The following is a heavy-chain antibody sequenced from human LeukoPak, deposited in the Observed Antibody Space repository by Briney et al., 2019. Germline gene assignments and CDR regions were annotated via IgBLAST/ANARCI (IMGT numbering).Heavy chain of an antibody. CDR2: MSYDGSNK. CDR3: AKSTLDY. J-gene: IGHJ4*02. Sequence: GGSLRLSCAASGFTFSSYGMHWVRQAPGKGLEWVAVMSYDGSNKYYADSVKGRFTISRDNSKNTLYLQMNSLRAEDTAVYYCAKSTLDYWGQGTLVTVSS. V-gene: IGHV3-30*18. CDR1: GFTFSSYG.